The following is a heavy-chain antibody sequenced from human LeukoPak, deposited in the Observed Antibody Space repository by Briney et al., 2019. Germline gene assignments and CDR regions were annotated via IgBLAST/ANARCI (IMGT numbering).Heavy chain of an antibody. V-gene: IGHV1-18*01. CDR3: ARGRFQTPNWFDP. Sequence: ASVKVSCKASGYTFTSYGINWVRQAPGQGLEWVGWISGRNGNTNYAQNLQGRVTMTTDTSTRTAYMEVRSLRSDDTAVYYCARGRFQTPNWFDPWGQGSLIIVSS. D-gene: IGHD3-10*01. CDR1: GYTFTSYG. J-gene: IGHJ5*02. CDR2: ISGRNGNT.